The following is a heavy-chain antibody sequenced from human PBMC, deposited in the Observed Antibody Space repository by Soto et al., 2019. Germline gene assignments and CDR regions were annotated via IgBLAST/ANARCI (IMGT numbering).Heavy chain of an antibody. V-gene: IGHV3-23*01. CDR2: ISGSGGST. D-gene: IGHD5-12*01. CDR1: GFTFSSYA. J-gene: IGHJ5*02. CDR3: ASDIVAPSDWFDP. Sequence: GGSLRLSCAASGFTFSSYAMSWVRQAPGKGLEWVSGISGSGGSTYYADSVKGRFTISRDNSKNTLYLQMNSLRAEDTAVYYCASDIVAPSDWFDPWGQGTLVTVSS.